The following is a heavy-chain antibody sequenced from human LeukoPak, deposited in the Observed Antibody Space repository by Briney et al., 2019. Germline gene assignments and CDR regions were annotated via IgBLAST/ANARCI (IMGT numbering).Heavy chain of an antibody. Sequence: PSETLSLTCTVSGGSISSGGYYWSWIRQPPGKGLEWIGYIYHSGSTYYNPSLKSRVTISVDRSKNQFSLKLSSVTAADTAVYYCARLVGAITFDYWGQGTLVTVSS. J-gene: IGHJ4*02. V-gene: IGHV4-30-2*01. CDR2: IYHSGST. CDR1: GGSISSGGYY. CDR3: ARLVGAITFDY. D-gene: IGHD1-26*01.